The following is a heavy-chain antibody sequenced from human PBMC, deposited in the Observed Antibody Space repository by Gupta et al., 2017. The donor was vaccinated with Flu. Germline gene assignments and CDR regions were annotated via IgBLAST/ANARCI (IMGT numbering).Heavy chain of an antibody. Sequence: VQLLESGGDLVQPGGSLRLSCAASGFTFRPYGMSWVRQAPGKGLEWVSGISGSGGSTDYADSVKGRFTISRDNYKNTLFLQVKSLRAEDTAVYYCARDPSTAYYSSYAFDMWGQGTLVTV. D-gene: IGHD3-22*01. J-gene: IGHJ3*02. CDR3: ARDPSTAYYSSYAFDM. CDR1: GFTFRPYG. CDR2: ISGSGGST. V-gene: IGHV3-23*01.